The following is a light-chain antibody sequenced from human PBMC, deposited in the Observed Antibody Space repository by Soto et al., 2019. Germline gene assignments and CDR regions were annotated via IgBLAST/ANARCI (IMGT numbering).Light chain of an antibody. CDR1: QSVLYSSNNKNY. Sequence: DIVMTQSPDSLSVSLGERATINCKSSQSVLYSSNNKNYLVWYQQKPGQPPKLLLYWASTRESGVPDRVSGSGSGTDFTLTISSLQAEDVAVYYCQQYYSTPLTFGGGTKVEIK. CDR2: WAS. V-gene: IGKV4-1*01. J-gene: IGKJ4*01. CDR3: QQYYSTPLT.